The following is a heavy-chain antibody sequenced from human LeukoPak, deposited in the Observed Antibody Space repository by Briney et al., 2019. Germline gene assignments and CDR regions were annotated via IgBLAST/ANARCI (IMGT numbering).Heavy chain of an antibody. D-gene: IGHD6-13*01. CDR3: ARGLRIAAAIPVPYYFDY. CDR2: ISAYNGNT. J-gene: IGHJ4*02. CDR1: GYTFTSYG. V-gene: IGHV1-18*01. Sequence: ASVKVSCKASGYTFTSYGISWVRQAPGQGLEWMGWISAYNGNTNYAQKLQGRVTMTTDTSTSTAYMELRSLRSEDTAVYYCARGLRIAAAIPVPYYFDYWGQGTLVTVSS.